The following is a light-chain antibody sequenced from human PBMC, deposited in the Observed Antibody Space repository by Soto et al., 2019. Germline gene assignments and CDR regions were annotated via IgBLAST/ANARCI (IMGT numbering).Light chain of an antibody. V-gene: IGKV3-20*01. J-gene: IGKJ2*01. CDR1: QSVSSTH. CDR3: QQYGSSPMYI. Sequence: ELVLTQSPDTLSLSPGERATLSCRASQSVSSTHLAWYQQKPGQAPRLLIYGASSRATGIPDRFSGSGSGTDFTLTISRLEPEDFALYYCQQYGSSPMYIFGQGTKLEI. CDR2: GAS.